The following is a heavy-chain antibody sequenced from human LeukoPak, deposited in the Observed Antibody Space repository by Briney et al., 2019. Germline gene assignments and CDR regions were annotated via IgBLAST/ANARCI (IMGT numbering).Heavy chain of an antibody. J-gene: IGHJ4*02. CDR1: GFTFSSYA. CDR2: ISSNGGST. V-gene: IGHV3-64*04. D-gene: IGHD3-22*01. Sequence: GGSLRLSCSASGFTFSSYAMHWVRQAPGKGLEYVSAISSNGGSTYYADSVKGRFTISRDNSKNTLYLQMNSLRAEDTAVYYCARDQSSSGYYYVGVDYWGQGTLVTVSS. CDR3: ARDQSSSGYYYVGVDY.